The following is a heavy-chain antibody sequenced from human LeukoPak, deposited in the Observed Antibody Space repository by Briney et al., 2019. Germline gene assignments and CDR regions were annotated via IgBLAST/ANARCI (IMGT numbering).Heavy chain of an antibody. CDR3: AKGSYYDSSGSFYFDY. CDR1: GFTFSSYA. J-gene: IGHJ4*02. CDR2: ISGSGDNT. Sequence: GGSLRLSYAASGFTFSSYAMSWDRQAPGKGLEWVSRISGSGDNTYYADSVKGRFTISRDNSKNTLYVQVNSLGTEDTAAYYCAKGSYYDSSGSFYFDYWGQGTLVTVSS. V-gene: IGHV3-23*01. D-gene: IGHD3-22*01.